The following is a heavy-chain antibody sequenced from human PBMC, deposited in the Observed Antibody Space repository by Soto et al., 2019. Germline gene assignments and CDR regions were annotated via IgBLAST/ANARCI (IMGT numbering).Heavy chain of an antibody. CDR2: ISYTGDT. CDR3: ARIVVAATVDL. Sequence: SETLSLTCSVSGDSVSSDTYFWTWIRQPPGKGLEWIAYISYTGDTNYNPSLKSRVTISVDTSRNQFSLTLTSVTAADTAVYFCARIVVAATVDLWGQGSLVTVSS. J-gene: IGHJ5*02. CDR1: GDSVSSDTYF. V-gene: IGHV4-61*01. D-gene: IGHD6-25*01.